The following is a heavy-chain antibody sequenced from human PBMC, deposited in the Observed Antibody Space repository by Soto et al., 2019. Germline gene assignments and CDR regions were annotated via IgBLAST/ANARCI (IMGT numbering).Heavy chain of an antibody. Sequence: PSETLSLTCTVSGGSISSSSYYWGWIRQPPGKGLEWIGSIYYSGSTYYNPSLKSRVTISVDTSKNQFSLKLSSVTAADTAVYYRARGRRHYYDSSGYAHWGQGTLVTVSS. CDR3: ARGRRHYYDSSGYAH. CDR2: IYYSGST. CDR1: GGSISSSSYY. J-gene: IGHJ4*02. D-gene: IGHD3-22*01. V-gene: IGHV4-39*01.